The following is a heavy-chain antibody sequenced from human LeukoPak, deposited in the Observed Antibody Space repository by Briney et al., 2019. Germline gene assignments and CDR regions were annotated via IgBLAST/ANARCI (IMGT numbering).Heavy chain of an antibody. CDR1: AFTFNTYW. J-gene: IGHJ4*02. Sequence: GESLRLSCSASAFTFNTYWMHWVRPVPGRGLEWVSRINGDESSTNYADSVKGRFTISRDNAKDTLYLHMNSLTAEDTAVYYCARGAKWAYYFDYWGQGTLVTVSS. D-gene: IGHD1-26*01. V-gene: IGHV3-74*01. CDR2: INGDESST. CDR3: ARGAKWAYYFDY.